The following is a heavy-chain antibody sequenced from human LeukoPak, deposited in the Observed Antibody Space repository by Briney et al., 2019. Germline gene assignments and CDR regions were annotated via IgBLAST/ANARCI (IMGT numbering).Heavy chain of an antibody. CDR3: ARGWGRSWYYFDY. J-gene: IGHJ4*02. V-gene: IGHV4-4*07. Sequence: SETLSLTCTVSGDSISIYYWSWIRQSAGKGLEWIGRLNTSGRSNSDASLSGITDYTPSLKSRVTMSADKSKRQFSLKLSSVTAADTAVYYCARGWGRSWYYFDYWGQGTLVTVSS. CDR2: LNTSGRSNSDASLSGIT. CDR1: GDSISIYY. D-gene: IGHD3-16*01.